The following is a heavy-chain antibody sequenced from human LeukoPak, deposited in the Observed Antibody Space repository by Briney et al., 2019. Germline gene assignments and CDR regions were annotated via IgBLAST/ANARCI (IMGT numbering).Heavy chain of an antibody. V-gene: IGHV4-34*01. Sequence: SETLSLTCAVYGGSFSGYYWSWIRQPPGKGLEWIGEINHSGSTNYNPSLKSRVTISVDTPKNQFSLKLSSVTAADTAVYYCARGGPTTGDYWGQGTLVTVSS. CDR1: GGSFSGYY. CDR2: INHSGST. J-gene: IGHJ4*02. CDR3: ARGGPTTGDY. D-gene: IGHD1-1*01.